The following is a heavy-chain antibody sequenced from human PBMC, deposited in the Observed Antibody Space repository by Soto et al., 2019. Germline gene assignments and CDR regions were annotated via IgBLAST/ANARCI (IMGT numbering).Heavy chain of an antibody. V-gene: IGHV4-59*01. D-gene: IGHD6-19*01. CDR1: GGSTINYY. CDR3: ARGARWLATLGA. Sequence: PSETLSLTCTVSGGSTINYYWSWIRQPPGRGLEWIGYIYNNENTNYNPSLKSRVTISKDTTKKELSLKLNSVTAADTAVYFCARGARWLATLGAWGQGTLVTVSS. CDR2: IYNNENT. J-gene: IGHJ5*02.